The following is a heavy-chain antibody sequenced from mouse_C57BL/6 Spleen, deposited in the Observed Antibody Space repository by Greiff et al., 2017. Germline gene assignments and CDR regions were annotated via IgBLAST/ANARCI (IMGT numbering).Heavy chain of an antibody. CDR1: GYTFTSYW. D-gene: IGHD1-1*01. CDR2: IDPSDSET. CDR3: ARRVFYYGSSGGYYFDY. Sequence: VQLQQSGAELVRPGSSVKLSCKASGYTFTSYWMHWVKQRPIQGLEWIGNIDPSDSETHYNQKFKDKATLTVDKSSSTAYMQLSSLTSEDSAVYYCARRVFYYGSSGGYYFDYWGQGTTLTVSS. V-gene: IGHV1-52*01. J-gene: IGHJ2*01.